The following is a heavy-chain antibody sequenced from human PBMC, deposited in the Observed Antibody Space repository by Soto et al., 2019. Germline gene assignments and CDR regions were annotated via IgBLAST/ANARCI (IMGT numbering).Heavy chain of an antibody. J-gene: IGHJ5*02. D-gene: IGHD3-22*01. Sequence: ASVKVSCKASGYTFTSYGISWVRQAPGQGLEWMGWISAYNGSTNYAQKLQGRVTMTTDTSTSTAYMELRSLRSDDTAVYYCAGGTMIAMPGNWFDPWGQGTLVTVSS. CDR3: AGGTMIAMPGNWFDP. V-gene: IGHV1-18*04. CDR2: ISAYNGST. CDR1: GYTFTSYG.